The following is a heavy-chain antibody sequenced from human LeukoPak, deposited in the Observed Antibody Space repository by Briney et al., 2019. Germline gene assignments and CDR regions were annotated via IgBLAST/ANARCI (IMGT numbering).Heavy chain of an antibody. CDR1: GYTFTSYG. CDR3: ARDAAAAGIRAHDY. V-gene: IGHV1-18*01. CDR2: ISAYNGNT. D-gene: IGHD6-13*01. J-gene: IGHJ4*02. Sequence: ASVKVSCKASGYTFTSYGISWMRQAPGQGLEWMGWISAYNGNTNYAQKLQGRVTMTTDTSTSTAYMELRSLRSDDTAVYYCARDAAAAGIRAHDYWGQGTLVTVSS.